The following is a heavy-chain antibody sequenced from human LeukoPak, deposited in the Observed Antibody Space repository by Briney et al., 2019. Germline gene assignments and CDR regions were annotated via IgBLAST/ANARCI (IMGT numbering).Heavy chain of an antibody. D-gene: IGHD6-13*01. V-gene: IGHV4-34*01. CDR1: GGSFSGYY. CDR2: INHSGST. Sequence: PSETLSLTCAVYGGSFSGYYWSWIRQPPGKGLEWIGEINHSGSTNYNPSLKSRVTISVDTSKNQFSLKLSSVTAADTAVYYRARGRSAAAGREAIDYWGQGTLVTVSS. CDR3: ARGRSAAAGREAIDY. J-gene: IGHJ4*02.